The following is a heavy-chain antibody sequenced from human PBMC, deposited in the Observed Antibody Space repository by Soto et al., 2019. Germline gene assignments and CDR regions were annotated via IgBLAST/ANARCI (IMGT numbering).Heavy chain of an antibody. J-gene: IGHJ2*01. CDR2: ISYDGSNK. D-gene: IGHD6-13*01. CDR1: GFTFSIYG. V-gene: IGHV3-30*18. Sequence: QVQLVESGGGVVQPGRSLRLSCAASGFTFSIYGMHWVRQAPGKGLEWVAVISYDGSNKYYADSVKGRFTISRDNSKNKVYPRMKRLRPEETAVYYCAKGRLAAAGNSAWYFDLWGRGTLVTVSS. CDR3: AKGRLAAAGNSAWYFDL.